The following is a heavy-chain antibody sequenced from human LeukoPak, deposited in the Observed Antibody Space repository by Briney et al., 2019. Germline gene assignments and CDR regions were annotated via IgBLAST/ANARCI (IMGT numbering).Heavy chain of an antibody. Sequence: SETLSLTCTVSGGSISGGSISTYYWTWIRQPPGKGLEWIGYIYYSGSTYYNPSLKSRVTISVDTSKNQFSLKLSSVTAADTAVYYCAREELLWFGELTLDVWGQGTTVTVSS. CDR3: AREELLWFGELTLDV. J-gene: IGHJ6*02. V-gene: IGHV4-59*12. CDR1: GGSISGGSISTYY. D-gene: IGHD3-10*01. CDR2: IYYSGST.